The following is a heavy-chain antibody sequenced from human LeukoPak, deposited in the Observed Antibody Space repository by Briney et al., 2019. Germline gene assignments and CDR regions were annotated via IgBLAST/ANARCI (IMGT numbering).Heavy chain of an antibody. CDR1: GGTFSSYA. Sequence: GASVKVSCKASGGTFSSYAISWVRQAPGQGLEWMGRIIPILGIANYAQKFQGRVTITADKSTSTAYMELSSLGSEDTAVYYCARSGLNCSSTSCPFDPWGQGTLVTVSS. D-gene: IGHD2-2*01. V-gene: IGHV1-69*04. J-gene: IGHJ5*02. CDR2: IIPILGIA. CDR3: ARSGLNCSSTSCPFDP.